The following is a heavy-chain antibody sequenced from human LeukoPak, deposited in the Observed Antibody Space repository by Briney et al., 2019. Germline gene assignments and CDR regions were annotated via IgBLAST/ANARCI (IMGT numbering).Heavy chain of an antibody. J-gene: IGHJ3*02. Sequence: GGSLRLSCAASGFTDSSNYMSWVRQAPGKGLEWVSVIYSGGSTYYADSVKGRFTISRDNSKNTLYLQMNSLRAEDTAVYYCASGYDSYDAFDIWGQGTMVTVSA. CDR3: ASGYDSYDAFDI. CDR2: IYSGGST. CDR1: GFTDSSNY. V-gene: IGHV3-53*01. D-gene: IGHD3-22*01.